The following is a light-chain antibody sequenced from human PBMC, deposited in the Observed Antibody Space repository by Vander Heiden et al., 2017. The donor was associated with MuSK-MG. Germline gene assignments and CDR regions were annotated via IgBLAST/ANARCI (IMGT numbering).Light chain of an antibody. Sequence: ANRMTQSPSSFSASTGDRVTITCRASQGISSYLAWYQQKPGKAPKLLIYAASTLQSGVPSRFSGSGSGTDFTLTISCLQSEDFATYYCQQYYSYPRTFGQGTKLEIK. V-gene: IGKV1-8*01. J-gene: IGKJ2*02. CDR1: QGISSY. CDR2: AAS. CDR3: QQYYSYPRT.